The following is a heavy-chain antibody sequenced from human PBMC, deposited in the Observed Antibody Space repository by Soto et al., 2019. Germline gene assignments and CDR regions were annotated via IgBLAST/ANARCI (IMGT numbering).Heavy chain of an antibody. CDR2: VSSSGNT. CDR1: GDSLGNYY. CDR3: ARAGYEILTGSYAMDV. D-gene: IGHD3-9*01. Sequence: SETLSLTCTVSGDSLGNYYWFWIRQPVGKGLEWIGRVSSSGNTNANPTLNSRATMSIDTSKNQFPLRLRSVTAADTAVYYCARAGYEILTGSYAMDVWGQGTKVTVSS. J-gene: IGHJ6*02. V-gene: IGHV4-4*07.